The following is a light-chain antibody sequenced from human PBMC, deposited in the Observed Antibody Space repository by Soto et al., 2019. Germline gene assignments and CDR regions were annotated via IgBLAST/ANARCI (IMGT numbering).Light chain of an antibody. CDR2: EVS. CDR3: SSYTGSNTRYV. V-gene: IGLV2-14*01. CDR1: SSDVGGYKY. J-gene: IGLJ1*01. Sequence: QSALTQPASVSGSPGQSITISCTGSSSDVGGYKYVSWYQQHPGKTPKLMIYEVSNRPSGVSNRFSGSKSGNTASLTISGLQAEDEADYYCSSYTGSNTRYVFGTGTKVTV.